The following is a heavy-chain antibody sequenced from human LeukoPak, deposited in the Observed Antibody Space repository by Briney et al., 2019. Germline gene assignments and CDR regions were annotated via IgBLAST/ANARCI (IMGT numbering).Heavy chain of an antibody. D-gene: IGHD3-10*01. CDR2: IYYSGST. CDR3: ARVRDFGYYADY. V-gene: IGHV4-38-2*01. CDR1: GFTFSAYS. Sequence: GSLRLSCAASGFTFSAYSMNWVRQAPGKGLEWIGSIYYSGSTYYNPSLKSRVTISVDTSKNQFSLKLSSVTAADTAVYYCARVRDFGYYADYWGQGTLVTVSS. J-gene: IGHJ4*02.